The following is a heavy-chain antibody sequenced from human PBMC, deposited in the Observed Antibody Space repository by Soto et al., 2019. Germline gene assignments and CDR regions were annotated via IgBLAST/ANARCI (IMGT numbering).Heavy chain of an antibody. CDR3: ARGNQYYYGSGSYYNNWFDP. CDR2: INHSGST. V-gene: IGHV4-34*01. J-gene: IGHJ5*02. Sequence: SETLSLTCAVYGGSFSGYYWSWIRQPPGKGLEWIGEINHSGSTNYNPSLKSRVTISVDTSKNQFSLTLSSVTAADTAVYYCARGNQYYYGSGSYYNNWFDPWGQGTLVTVSS. CDR1: GGSFSGYY. D-gene: IGHD3-10*01.